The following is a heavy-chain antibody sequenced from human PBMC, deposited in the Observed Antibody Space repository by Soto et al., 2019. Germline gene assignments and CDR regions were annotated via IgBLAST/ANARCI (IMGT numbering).Heavy chain of an antibody. V-gene: IGHV4-30-4*01. CDR1: GGSISSGDYY. J-gene: IGHJ5*02. CDR2: IYYSVST. CDR3: ARDLWIPSARWLEP. D-gene: IGHD5-18*01. Sequence: PSETLSLTCTVSGGSISSGDYYCSWIRQPPGKGLEWIGYIYYSVSTYYNPSLKSRVTISVDTSKNQFSLKLSSVTAADTAVYYCARDLWIPSARWLEPWGQGTMVTVSS.